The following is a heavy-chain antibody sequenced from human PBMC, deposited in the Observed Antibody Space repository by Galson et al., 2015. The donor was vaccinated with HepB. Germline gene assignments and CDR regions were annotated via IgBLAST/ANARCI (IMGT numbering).Heavy chain of an antibody. J-gene: IGHJ2*01. CDR3: ARGGMTTIGWWFFDV. D-gene: IGHD4-17*01. Sequence: SETLSLTCTVSGGSLSNFYWSWFRQPPGKGLEWIGYIYHIGNSKYNPSLKSRVPLSTDTSKKQISLNLRSVTSADTAVYFCARGGMTTIGWWFFDVWGRGTLVTVSS. CDR1: GGSLSNFY. CDR2: IYHIGNS. V-gene: IGHV4-59*01.